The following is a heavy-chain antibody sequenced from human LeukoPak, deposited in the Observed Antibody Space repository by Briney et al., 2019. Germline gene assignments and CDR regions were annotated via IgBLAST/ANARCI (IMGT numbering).Heavy chain of an antibody. J-gene: IGHJ4*02. CDR3: AKDRGLPPVTLDY. CDR1: GFTFSSYG. CDR2: ISYDGSNK. D-gene: IGHD4-17*01. V-gene: IGHV3-30*18. Sequence: GSLRLSCAASGFTFSSYGMHWVRQAPGKGLEWVAVISYDGSNKYYADSVKGRFTISRDNSKNTLYLQMNSLRAEDTAVYYCAKDRGLPPVTLDYWGQGTLVTVSS.